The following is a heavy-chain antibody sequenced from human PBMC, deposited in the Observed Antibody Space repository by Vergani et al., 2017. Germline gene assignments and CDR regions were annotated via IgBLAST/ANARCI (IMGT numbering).Heavy chain of an antibody. CDR1: GGSISSSSYY. CDR2: IYYSGST. J-gene: IGHJ4*02. CDR3: ARHRLYDSSGYDY. Sequence: QLQLQESGPGLVKPSETLSLTCTVSGGSISSSSYYWGWIRQPPWKGLEWIGSIYYSGSTYYNPSLKSRVTISVDTSKNQFSLKLSSVTAADTAVYYCARHRLYDSSGYDYWGQGTLVTVSS. D-gene: IGHD3-22*01. V-gene: IGHV4-39*01.